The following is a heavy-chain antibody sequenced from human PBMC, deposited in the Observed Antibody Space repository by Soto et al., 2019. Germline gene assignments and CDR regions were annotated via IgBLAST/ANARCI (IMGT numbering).Heavy chain of an antibody. CDR1: GFTFSSNW. CDR3: AREIVVARGASYFDY. J-gene: IGHJ4*02. CDR2: IRQDGSEK. D-gene: IGHD2-2*01. V-gene: IGHV3-7*04. Sequence: GGSLRLSCVGSGFTFSSNWMTWVRQAPGKGLERVGNIRQDGSEKNYVDSVKGRFTISRDNAKNSLYLQMNSLRAEDTAVYYCAREIVVARGASYFDYWGPGT.